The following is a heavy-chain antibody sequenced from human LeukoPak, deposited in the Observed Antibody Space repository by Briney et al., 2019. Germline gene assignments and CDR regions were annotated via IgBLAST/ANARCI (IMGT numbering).Heavy chain of an antibody. Sequence: EASVKVSCKASGYTLTSYVINWVRQATGQGLEWMGWMNPNSGNTGYAQKFQGRVTITRNTSISTAYMELSSLRSEDTAVYYCARMRDYGYFDYWGQGTLVTVSS. J-gene: IGHJ4*02. CDR3: ARMRDYGYFDY. CDR1: GYTLTSYV. CDR2: MNPNSGNT. V-gene: IGHV1-8*03. D-gene: IGHD3-16*01.